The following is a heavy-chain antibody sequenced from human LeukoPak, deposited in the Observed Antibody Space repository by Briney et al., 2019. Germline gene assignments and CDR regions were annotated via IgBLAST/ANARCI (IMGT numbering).Heavy chain of an antibody. V-gene: IGHV1-2*02. Sequence: EASVKVSCKASGYTFTGYYMHWVRQAPGQGLEWMGWVNPASGGTNYAQKFEGRVTMTRDTSISTAYMELTALTSDDTAVYYCAGQKDPRPIDYWGQGTLVTVSS. CDR2: VNPASGGT. J-gene: IGHJ4*02. CDR1: GYTFTGYY. CDR3: AGQKDPRPIDY.